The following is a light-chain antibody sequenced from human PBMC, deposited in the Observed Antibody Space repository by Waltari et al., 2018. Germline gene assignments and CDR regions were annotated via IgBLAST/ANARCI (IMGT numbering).Light chain of an antibody. V-gene: IGKV3-11*01. J-gene: IGKJ4*01. Sequence: SCRASQGVSSYLAWYQQKPGQAPRLLIYDASNRATGIPARFSGSGSGTDFTLTISSLEPEDFAVYYCQQRSNWLTFGGGTKVEIK. CDR1: QGVSSY. CDR2: DAS. CDR3: QQRSNWLT.